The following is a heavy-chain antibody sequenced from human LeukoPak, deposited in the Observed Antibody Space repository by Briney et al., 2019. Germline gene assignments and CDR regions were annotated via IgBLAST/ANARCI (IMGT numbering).Heavy chain of an antibody. Sequence: GASVKVSCKASGYTFTGYYMHWVRQAPGQGLEWMGWINPNSGGTNYAQKFQGRVTMTRDTSISTAYMELSRLRSDDTAVYYCARDAGYCSGGSCYPSLSGAFDIWGQGTMVTVSS. J-gene: IGHJ3*02. CDR1: GYTFTGYY. CDR2: INPNSGGT. D-gene: IGHD2-15*01. CDR3: ARDAGYCSGGSCYPSLSGAFDI. V-gene: IGHV1-2*02.